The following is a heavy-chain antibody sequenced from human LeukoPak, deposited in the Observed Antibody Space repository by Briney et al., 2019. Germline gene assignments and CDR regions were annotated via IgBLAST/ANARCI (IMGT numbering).Heavy chain of an antibody. D-gene: IGHD1-26*01. CDR3: ARGRGVGATAYFDF. V-gene: IGHV4-59*12. Sequence: SETLSLTCTVSGDSISTYYWTWIRQPPGKGREWIGYIYDSGTTNYNPSLKSRVTVSVDTSKNQFFLNLRSVTAADTAVYYCARGRGVGATAYFDFWGQGTLVTVSS. CDR2: IYDSGTT. J-gene: IGHJ4*02. CDR1: GDSISTYY.